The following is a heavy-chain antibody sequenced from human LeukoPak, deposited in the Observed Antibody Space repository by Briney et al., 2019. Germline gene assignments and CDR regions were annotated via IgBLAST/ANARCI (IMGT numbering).Heavy chain of an antibody. J-gene: IGHJ4*02. CDR2: ISAYNGNT. D-gene: IGHD6-13*01. Sequence: ASVKVSCKASGYTFTSYGISWVRQAPGQGLEWMGWISAYNGNTNYAQKLQGRVTMTTDTSTSTAYMELRSLRSDDTAVYYCARVGQQLVTREPQFDYWGQGTLVTVSS. CDR1: GYTFTSYG. V-gene: IGHV1-18*01. CDR3: ARVGQQLVTREPQFDY.